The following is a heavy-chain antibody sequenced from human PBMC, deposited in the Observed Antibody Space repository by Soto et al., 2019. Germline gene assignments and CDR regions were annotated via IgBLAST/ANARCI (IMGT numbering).Heavy chain of an antibody. CDR2: IIPIFGTA. J-gene: IGHJ6*02. CDR1: GGTFSSYA. V-gene: IGHV1-69*13. D-gene: IGHD3-3*01. CDR3: AGRGGITIFGVVMIDPPDYYYYCMDV. Sequence: AAVKVSCKASGGTFSSYAISWVRQAPGQGLEWMGGIIPIFGTANYAQKFQGRVKITADESTSTAYMELSSLRSEDTAVYYCAGRGGITIFGVVMIDPPDYYYYCMDVWRQGTTVTVSS.